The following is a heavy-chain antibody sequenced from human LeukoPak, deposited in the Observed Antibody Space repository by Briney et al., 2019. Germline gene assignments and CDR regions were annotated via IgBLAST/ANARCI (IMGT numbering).Heavy chain of an antibody. Sequence: SVKVSCKASRGTFSSYAINWVRQAPGQGLEWMGGIIPIFGTPNYAQKFQGRVTITADESTSTASMELSSLRSEDTAVYYCASLGGGSTVTTYLNYWGQGTLVTVSS. CDR3: ASLGGGSTVTTYLNY. CDR1: RGTFSSYA. V-gene: IGHV1-69*13. J-gene: IGHJ4*02. D-gene: IGHD4-17*01. CDR2: IIPIFGTP.